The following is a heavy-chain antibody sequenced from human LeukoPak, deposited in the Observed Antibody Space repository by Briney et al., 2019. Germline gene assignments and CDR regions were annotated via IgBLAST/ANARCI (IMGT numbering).Heavy chain of an antibody. J-gene: IGHJ4*02. CDR1: GFTFSSYG. Sequence: PGRSLRLSCAASGFTFSSYGMHWVRQAPGKGLEWVAVISYDGSNKYYADSVKGRFTISRDNSKNTLYLQMNSLRAEDTAVYYFAKCHWDDWGQGTMVTVSS. CDR2: ISYDGSNK. D-gene: IGHD1-1*01. CDR3: AKCHWDD. V-gene: IGHV3-30*18.